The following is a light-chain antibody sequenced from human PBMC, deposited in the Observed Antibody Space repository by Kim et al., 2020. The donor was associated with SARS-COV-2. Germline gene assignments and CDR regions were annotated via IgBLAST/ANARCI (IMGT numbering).Light chain of an antibody. V-gene: IGKV1-39*01. CDR3: QQSYSTPRT. J-gene: IGKJ1*01. CDR2: AAS. CDR1: QTIRNS. Sequence: DIQMTQSPSSLSASVGDRVTITCRASQTIRNSLNCYQHKPGKAPKLLIYAASTLQSGVPSRFSGSGSGTDFTLTISSLQPEDFATYHCQQSYSTPRTFGQGTKVDIK.